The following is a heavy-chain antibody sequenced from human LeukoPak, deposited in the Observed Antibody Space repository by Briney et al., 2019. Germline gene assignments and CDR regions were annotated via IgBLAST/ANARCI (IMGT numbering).Heavy chain of an antibody. CDR2: ISSNGGST. CDR1: GFTFSTYA. V-gene: IGHV3-64*01. CDR3: ARAPLYSSGRGTDY. Sequence: GGSLRLSCAASGFTFSTYAMHWVRQAPGKGLEYVSAISSNGGSTYYANSVKGRFTISRDNSKNTLFLQMGSLRDEDMAVYYCARAPLYSSGRGTDYWGQGTLVTVSS. J-gene: IGHJ4*02. D-gene: IGHD6-19*01.